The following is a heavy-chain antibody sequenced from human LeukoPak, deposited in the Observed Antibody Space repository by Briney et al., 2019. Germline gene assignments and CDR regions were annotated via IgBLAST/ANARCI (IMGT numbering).Heavy chain of an antibody. V-gene: IGHV3-21*01. CDR3: ARGRYSSGSNFDY. Sequence: GGSLRLSCAASGFTFSSYSMNWVRQAPGKGLEWVSSISSSSSYIYYADSVKGRFTISRDNAKNSLYLQMNSLRAEDTAVYYCARGRYSSGSNFDYWGQGTLVTVSS. CDR1: GFTFSSYS. D-gene: IGHD3-22*01. J-gene: IGHJ4*02. CDR2: ISSSSSYI.